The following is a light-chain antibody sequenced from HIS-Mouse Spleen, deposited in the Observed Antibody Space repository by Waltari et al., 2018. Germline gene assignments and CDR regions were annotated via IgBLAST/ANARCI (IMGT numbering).Light chain of an antibody. J-gene: IGLJ2*01. CDR3: CSYAGSYTLV. CDR2: DVS. V-gene: IGLV2-11*01. Sequence: QSALTQPRSVSGSPGQSVTISCPGTSSDVGGYNYCSWYQQHPGKAPKLMIYDVSKRPSGVPDRFSGSKSGNTASLTISGLQAEDEADYYCCSYAGSYTLVFGGGTKLTVL. CDR1: SSDVGGYNY.